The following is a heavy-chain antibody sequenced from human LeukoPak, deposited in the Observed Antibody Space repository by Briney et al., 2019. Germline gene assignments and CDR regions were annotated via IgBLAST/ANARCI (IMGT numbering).Heavy chain of an antibody. CDR2: IYYSGSS. Sequence: SETLSLTCTVSGGSISSSSYYCGWIRQPPGKGLEWIGSIYYSGSSYYNPSRKSRVTISIDTSKNHFSLKLSSVTAADTAVYYCARGDYGGFDYWGQGTLVTVSS. J-gene: IGHJ4*02. V-gene: IGHV4-39*07. D-gene: IGHD4-17*01. CDR3: ARGDYGGFDY. CDR1: GGSISSSSYY.